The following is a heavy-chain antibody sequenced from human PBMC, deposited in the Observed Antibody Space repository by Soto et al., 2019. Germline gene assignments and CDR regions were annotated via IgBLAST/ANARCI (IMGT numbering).Heavy chain of an antibody. CDR2: ISFDGSDK. J-gene: IGHJ6*01. D-gene: IGHD4-4*01. V-gene: IGHV3-30*18. Sequence: QMQLVESGGGVVQPGRSLRLSCVASGFTFNSYGMHWVRQAPGKGLEWVALISFDGSDKFYVDSVKGRFTISRDNSKNTMFLQMNNLISDDTALYDCAKDRTTGTQGLCYGLDVWGQGTTVTVSS. CDR1: GFTFNSYG. CDR3: AKDRTTGTQGLCYGLDV.